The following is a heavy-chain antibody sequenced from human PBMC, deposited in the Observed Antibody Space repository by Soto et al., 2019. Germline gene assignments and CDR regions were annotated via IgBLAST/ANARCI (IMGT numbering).Heavy chain of an antibody. CDR1: GFTFSSYG. Sequence: GGSLGLSCAASGFTFSSYGMHWVRQAPGKGLEWVAVISYDGSNKYYADSVKGRFTISRDNSKNTLYLQMNSLRAEDTAVYYCAKEGAAAGPYYYYGMDVWGQGTTVTVSS. J-gene: IGHJ6*02. CDR2: ISYDGSNK. V-gene: IGHV3-30*18. CDR3: AKEGAAAGPYYYYGMDV. D-gene: IGHD6-13*01.